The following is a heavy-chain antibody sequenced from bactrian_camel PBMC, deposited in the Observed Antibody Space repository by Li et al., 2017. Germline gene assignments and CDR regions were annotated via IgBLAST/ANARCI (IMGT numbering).Heavy chain of an antibody. V-gene: IGHV3S1*01. J-gene: IGHJ4*01. D-gene: IGHD5*01. Sequence: HVQLVESGGGSVQAGGSLRLSCGASGSIYGDACVGWLRQAPGKGFEWVSLISSSGSSTLYADSVKGRFTISRDNAKNTINLELNSLKTEDTARYYRVKALWGNVFADYGDWGQGTQVTVSS. CDR2: ISSSGSST. CDR3: VKALWGNVFADYGD. CDR1: GSIYGDAC.